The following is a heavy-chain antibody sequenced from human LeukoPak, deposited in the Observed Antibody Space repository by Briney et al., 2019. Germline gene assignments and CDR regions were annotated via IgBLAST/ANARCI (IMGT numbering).Heavy chain of an antibody. CDR3: ARQSFSSGWCEFSY. CDR2: IYYSGST. Sequence: SETLSLTCTVSGGSMSSSSYYWGWIRQPPGKGLEWIGNIYYSGSTYYNPSLKSRVTISVDTSKNQFSLKLSSVTAADTAVYYCARQSFSSGWCEFSYWGQGTLVTVSS. V-gene: IGHV4-39*01. D-gene: IGHD6-19*01. J-gene: IGHJ4*02. CDR1: GGSMSSSSYY.